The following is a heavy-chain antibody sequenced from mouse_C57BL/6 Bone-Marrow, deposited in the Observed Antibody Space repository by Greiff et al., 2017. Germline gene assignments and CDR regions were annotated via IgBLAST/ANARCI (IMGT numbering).Heavy chain of an antibody. V-gene: IGHV5-16*01. CDR3: AREGAVEYWYFDV. CDR2: INYDGSST. Sequence: DVMLVESEGGLVQPGSSMKLSCTASGFTFSDYYMAWVRQVPEKGLEWVANINYDGSSTYYLDSLKSRFIISRDNAKNILYLQMSSLKSEDTATYYCAREGAVEYWYFDVWGTGTTVTVSS. D-gene: IGHD1-1*01. J-gene: IGHJ1*03. CDR1: GFTFSDYY.